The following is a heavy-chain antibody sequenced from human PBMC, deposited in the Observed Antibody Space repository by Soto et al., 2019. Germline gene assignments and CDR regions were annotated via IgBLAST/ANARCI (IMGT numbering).Heavy chain of an antibody. CDR3: ARGLGSSVWGNF. CDR2: IIPIRGVA. J-gene: IGHJ4*02. CDR1: GRTFSSHT. Sequence: SVKVSCKASGRTFSSHTINWVRQAPGQGLEWLGRIIPIRGVAIYAQKFQGRLTMTTDTSISTAYMELSSLRSEDTAVYYCARGLGSSVWGNFWGQGTLVTVSS. V-gene: IGHV1-69*02. D-gene: IGHD6-19*01.